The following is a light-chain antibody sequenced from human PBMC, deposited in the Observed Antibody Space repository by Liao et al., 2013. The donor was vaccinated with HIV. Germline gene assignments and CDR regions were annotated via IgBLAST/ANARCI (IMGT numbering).Light chain of an antibody. CDR1: NLELKS. V-gene: IGLV3-1*01. CDR2: QDS. CDR3: QAWDSSTAV. J-gene: IGLJ2*01. Sequence: SYELTQPPSVSVAPGGTARITCEGENLELKSVFWYQQRPGQAPLLVIYQDSKRPSGIPERFSGSNSGNTATLTISGTQAMDEADYYCQAWDSSTAVFGGGTKLTVL.